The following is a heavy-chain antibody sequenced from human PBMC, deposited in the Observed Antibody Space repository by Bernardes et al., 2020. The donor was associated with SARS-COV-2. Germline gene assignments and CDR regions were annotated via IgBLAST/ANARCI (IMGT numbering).Heavy chain of an antibody. J-gene: IGHJ6*02. D-gene: IGHD6-13*01. Sequence: SETLSLTCTVSGGSISSYYWSWIRQPPGKGLEWIGYIYYSGSTNYNPSLKSRVTISVDTSKNQFSLKLSSVTAADTAVYYCARDLLDEQQLGGGMDVWGQGTTVTVSS. CDR2: IYYSGST. CDR1: GGSISSYY. V-gene: IGHV4-59*01. CDR3: ARDLLDEQQLGGGMDV.